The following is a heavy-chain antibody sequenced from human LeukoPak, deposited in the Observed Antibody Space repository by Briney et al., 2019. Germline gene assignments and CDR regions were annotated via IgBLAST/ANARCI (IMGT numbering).Heavy chain of an antibody. V-gene: IGHV4-59*01. D-gene: IGHD1-26*01. CDR1: GGSISSYY. CDR2: IYYSGST. J-gene: IGHJ4*02. Sequence: SETLSLTCTVSGGSISSYYWSWIRQPPKKGLEWIGYIYYSGSTNYNPSLKSRVTISVDTSKNQFSLKLSSVTAADTAVYYCARGGGSYSGDYWGQGTLVTVSS. CDR3: ARGGGSYSGDY.